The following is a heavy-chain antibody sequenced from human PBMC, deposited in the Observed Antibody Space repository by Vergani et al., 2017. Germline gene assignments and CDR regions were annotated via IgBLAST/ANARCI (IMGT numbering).Heavy chain of an antibody. CDR3: VKEDGRYENFFDA. J-gene: IGHJ4*02. Sequence: EVQLLESGGSLKQPGGSVRLSCAASGFTFSTYAMHWFRQAPGKGLEWVSALTGGGGSTYYADSFKGRFIISRDNSRDTLYLQMNSLRPEDTATYYCVKEDGRYENFFDAWGQGTLVTVSS. D-gene: IGHD1-26*01. V-gene: IGHV3-23*01. CDR2: LTGGGGST. CDR1: GFTFSTYA.